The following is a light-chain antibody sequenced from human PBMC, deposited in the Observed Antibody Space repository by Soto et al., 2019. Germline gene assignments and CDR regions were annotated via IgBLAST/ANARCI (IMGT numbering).Light chain of an antibody. J-gene: IGKJ1*01. V-gene: IGKV3-20*01. CDR3: QQYGSSPWT. CDR2: GAS. Sequence: EIVLTQSPGALSLSPAERATLSCGASQSVSSSYLAWYQQKPGQAPRLLIYGASTRATGIPDRFSGSGSGTDFTLTICRLEPEDFAVYYCQQYGSSPWTFGQGTKVDIK. CDR1: QSVSSSY.